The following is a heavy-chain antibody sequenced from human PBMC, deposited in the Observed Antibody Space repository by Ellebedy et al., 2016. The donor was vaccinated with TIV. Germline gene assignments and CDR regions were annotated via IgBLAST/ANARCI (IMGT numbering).Heavy chain of an antibody. J-gene: IGHJ5*02. V-gene: IGHV3-23*01. CDR2: VDVHDGQ. CDR3: ARSYYYGSGSYWFDP. CDR1: GFTFSNYA. Sequence: GESLKISXVASGFTFSNYAMSWVRQAPGKGPEWVSAVDVHDGQHYPDSMRGRVTVSRDNSKDTVYMQMNSLRLDDTAVYFCARSYYYGSGSYWFDPWGQGALVTVSS. D-gene: IGHD3-10*01.